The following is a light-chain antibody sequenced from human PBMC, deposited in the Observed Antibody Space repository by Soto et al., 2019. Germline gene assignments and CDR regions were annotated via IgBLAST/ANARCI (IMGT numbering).Light chain of an antibody. Sequence: QSVLTQPPSASGSPGQSVTISCPGTSSDVGGYNYVSWYQQHPGKAPKLLIYEVTKRPSGVPDRFSGSKSGNTASLTVSGLQAEDEADYYCSSYVASKSYVFGTGTKVTVL. CDR2: EVT. V-gene: IGLV2-8*01. J-gene: IGLJ1*01. CDR1: SSDVGGYNY. CDR3: SSYVASKSYV.